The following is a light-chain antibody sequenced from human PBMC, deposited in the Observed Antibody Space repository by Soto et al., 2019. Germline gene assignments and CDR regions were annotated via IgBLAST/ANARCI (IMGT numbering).Light chain of an antibody. J-gene: IGKJ5*01. CDR1: QSLLHGDGNTY. Sequence: DVVLTQSPLSLPVTLGQPASISCGSSQSLLHGDGNTYLNWFQQRPGQSPRRLIYQVSNRDSGVPDRFSGNGSGTDFTLKIGRVEPEDGGVYYFMQGSYCPPITFGHGTRLEIK. V-gene: IGKV2-30*02. CDR3: MQGSYCPPIT. CDR2: QVS.